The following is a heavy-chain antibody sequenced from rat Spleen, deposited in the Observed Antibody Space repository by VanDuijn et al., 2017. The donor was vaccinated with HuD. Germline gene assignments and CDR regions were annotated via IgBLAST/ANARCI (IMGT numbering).Heavy chain of an antibody. CDR3: TREGLNWDFNY. CDR2: VTNTGDGT. Sequence: EVQLVESGGGLVQPGRSLKLSCVASGFTFNNYWMTWIRQAPGKGLEWVASVTNTGDGTYYPDSVKGLVTISRDNAKNTLYLQMNSLRSEDTATYYCTREGLNWDFNYWGQGVMVTVSS. CDR1: GFTFNNYW. V-gene: IGHV5-31*01. J-gene: IGHJ2*01. D-gene: IGHD5-1*01.